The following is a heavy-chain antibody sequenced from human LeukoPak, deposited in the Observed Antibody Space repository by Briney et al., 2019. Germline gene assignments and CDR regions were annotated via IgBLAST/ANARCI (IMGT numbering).Heavy chain of an antibody. J-gene: IGHJ4*02. Sequence: SQTLSLTCAISGDSVSSNEAAWNWIRQSPSRGLEWLGRTYYRSKWYYGYAASVKSRITINPDTSKNQFSLQLNSVTPEDTAVYYCARDLPPMYTAMLIWSQGTLVTVSS. CDR1: GDSVSSNEAA. CDR2: TYYRSKWYY. V-gene: IGHV6-1*01. D-gene: IGHD5-18*01. CDR3: ARDLPPMYTAMLI.